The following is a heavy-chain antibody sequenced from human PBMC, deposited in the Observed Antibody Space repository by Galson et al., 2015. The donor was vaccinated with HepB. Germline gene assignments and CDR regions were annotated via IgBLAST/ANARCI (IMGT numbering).Heavy chain of an antibody. Sequence: SLRLSCAASGFTFGDYAMSWFRQAPGKGLEWVGFIRSNAYGGTTEYAASVKGRFTISRDDSKSIAYLQMNSLKTEDTAVYYCTRPRGIQLWLFDYYFDYWGQGTLVTVSS. CDR3: TRPRGIQLWLFDYYFDY. CDR1: GFTFGDYA. V-gene: IGHV3-49*03. J-gene: IGHJ4*02. CDR2: IRSNAYGGTT. D-gene: IGHD5-18*01.